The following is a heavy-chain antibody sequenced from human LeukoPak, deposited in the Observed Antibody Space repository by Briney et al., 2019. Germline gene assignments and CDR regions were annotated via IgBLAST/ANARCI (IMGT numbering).Heavy chain of an antibody. CDR3: AHRLRLDYYDSSGYYRRYNWFDP. CDR2: IYWDDDK. Sequence: SGPTLVNPTQTLTLTCTFSGFSLSTSGVGVGWIRQPPGKALEWLALIYWDDDKRYSPSLKSRLTITKDTSKNQVVLTMTNIDPVDTATHYCAHRLRLDYYDSSGYYRRYNWFDPWGQGTLVTVSS. J-gene: IGHJ5*02. D-gene: IGHD3-22*01. CDR1: GFSLSTSGVG. V-gene: IGHV2-5*02.